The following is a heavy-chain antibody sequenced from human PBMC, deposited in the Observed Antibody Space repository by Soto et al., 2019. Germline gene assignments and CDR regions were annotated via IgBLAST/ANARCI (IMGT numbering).Heavy chain of an antibody. D-gene: IGHD5-12*01. V-gene: IGHV4-59*01. J-gene: IGHJ4*02. CDR3: ARESRDGYNYFDY. CDR1: GGSISSYY. CDR2: IYYSGST. Sequence: SETLSLTCTVSGGSISSYYWSWIRQPPGKGLEWIGYIYYSGSTNYNPSLKSRVTISVDTSKNQSSRKLSSVTAADTAVYYCARESRDGYNYFDYGGQGTLVTVS.